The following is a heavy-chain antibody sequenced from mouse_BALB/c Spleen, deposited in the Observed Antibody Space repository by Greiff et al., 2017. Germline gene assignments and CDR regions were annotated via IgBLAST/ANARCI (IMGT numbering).Heavy chain of an antibody. CDR1: GYTFTDYA. Sequence: QVQLQQSGAELVRPGVSVKISCKGSGYTFTDYAMHWVKQSHAKSLEWIGVISTYYGDASYNQKFKGKATMTVDKSSSTAYMELARLTSEDSAVYYCARSDGNPFAYWGQGTLVTVSA. V-gene: IGHV1S137*01. J-gene: IGHJ3*01. CDR3: ARSDGNPFAY. CDR2: ISTYYGDA. D-gene: IGHD2-1*01.